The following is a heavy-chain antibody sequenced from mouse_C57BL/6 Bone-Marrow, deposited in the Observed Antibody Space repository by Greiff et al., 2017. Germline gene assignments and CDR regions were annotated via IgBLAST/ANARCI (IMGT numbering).Heavy chain of an antibody. J-gene: IGHJ2*01. CDR1: GFTFSSYG. CDR2: ISSGGSYT. Sequence: EVMLVESGGDLVKPGGSLKLSCAASGFTFSSYGLSWVRQTPDKRLEWVATISSGGSYTYYPDSVKGRFPISRDNDKNTLYLQMSMLKSEDTAMDYCARLRNYGLFDYWGQGTTLTVSS. CDR3: ARLRNYGLFDY. D-gene: IGHD1-2*01. V-gene: IGHV5-6*02.